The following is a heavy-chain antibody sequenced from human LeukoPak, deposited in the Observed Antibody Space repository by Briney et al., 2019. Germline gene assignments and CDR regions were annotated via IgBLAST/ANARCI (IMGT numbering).Heavy chain of an antibody. CDR2: ISAYNGNT. V-gene: IGHV1-18*01. CDR1: GYTFTSYG. D-gene: IGHD2-2*01. CDR3: ARDGSDIVVVPAAEKTYYYYGMDV. J-gene: IGHJ6*02. Sequence: ASVKVSCKASGYTFTSYGISWVRQAPGQGLEWMGWISAYNGNTNYAPKLQGRVTMTTDTSTSTAYMELRSLRSDDTAVYYCARDGSDIVVVPAAEKTYYYYGMDVWGQGTTVTVSS.